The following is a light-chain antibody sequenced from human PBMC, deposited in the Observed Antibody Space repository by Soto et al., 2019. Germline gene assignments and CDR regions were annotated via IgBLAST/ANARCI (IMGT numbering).Light chain of an antibody. J-gene: IGKJ2*01. V-gene: IGKV1-33*01. Sequence: DIQMTQSPSTLSASVGDRVAITCRASQSITNRLAWYQLKPGKAPNLLIYDASNLETGVPLRFSGSGSGKHFSLTITSLQPADIATYYCQQYYIVPYTFGQGTKVDIK. CDR3: QQYYIVPYT. CDR1: QSITNR. CDR2: DAS.